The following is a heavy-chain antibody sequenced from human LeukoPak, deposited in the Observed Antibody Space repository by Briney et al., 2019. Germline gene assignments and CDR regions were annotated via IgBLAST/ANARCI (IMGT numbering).Heavy chain of an antibody. V-gene: IGHV3-48*01. CDR2: ISSSSSTI. D-gene: IGHD3-10*01. Sequence: PGGSLRLSCAASGFTFSSYSMNWVRQAPGKGLEWVSYISSSSSTIYYADSVKGRFTISRDNAKNSLYLQMNSLRAEDTAVYYCARGSENYYGSGSSHWFDPWGQGTLVTVSS. J-gene: IGHJ5*02. CDR1: GFTFSSYS. CDR3: ARGSENYYGSGSSHWFDP.